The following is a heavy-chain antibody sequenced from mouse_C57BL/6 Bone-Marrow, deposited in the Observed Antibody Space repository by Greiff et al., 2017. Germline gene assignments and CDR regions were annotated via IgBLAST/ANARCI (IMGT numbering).Heavy chain of an antibody. CDR3: ARHGGLRPLDY. J-gene: IGHJ2*01. V-gene: IGHV5-6*01. D-gene: IGHD2-4*01. Sequence: EVQVVESGGDLVKPGGSLKLSCAASGFTFSSYGMSWVRQTPDKRLEWVATISSGGSYTYYPGSVKGRFTISRDNAKNTLYLQMSSLKSEDTAMYYCARHGGLRPLDYGSQGTTLTVSS. CDR1: GFTFSSYG. CDR2: ISSGGSYT.